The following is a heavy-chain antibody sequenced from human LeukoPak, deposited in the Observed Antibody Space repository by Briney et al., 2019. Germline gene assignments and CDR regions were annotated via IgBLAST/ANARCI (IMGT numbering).Heavy chain of an antibody. Sequence: GGSLRLSCAASGFTFSSYAMSWVRQAPGKGLEWVSAISGGGGSTYYADSVKGRFTISRDNSKNTLYLQMNTLRAEDAAVYYCAKPAYCTSTSRDYYFDYWGQGTLVTVSS. V-gene: IGHV3-23*01. J-gene: IGHJ4*02. CDR2: ISGGGGST. CDR1: GFTFSSYA. CDR3: AKPAYCTSTSRDYYFDY. D-gene: IGHD2-2*01.